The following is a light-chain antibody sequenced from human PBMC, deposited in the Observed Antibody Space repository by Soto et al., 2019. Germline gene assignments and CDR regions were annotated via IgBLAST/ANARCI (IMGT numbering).Light chain of an antibody. J-gene: IGLJ1*01. Sequence: QLVLTQPPSVSGAPGQRVTISCTGASANIGAGYDVHWYQQLPGTAPKLLIYGNSNRPSGVPDRFSGSRSGTSASLAITGLQAEDEADYYCQSYDSSLIAYVFGTGTKRTVL. CDR2: GNS. V-gene: IGLV1-40*01. CDR1: SANIGAGYD. CDR3: QSYDSSLIAYV.